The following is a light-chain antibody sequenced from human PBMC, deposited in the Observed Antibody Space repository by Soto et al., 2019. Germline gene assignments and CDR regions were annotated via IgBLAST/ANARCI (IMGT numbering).Light chain of an antibody. V-gene: IGKV3-11*01. CDR3: LQRTNWPRT. CDR2: DAS. J-gene: IGKJ1*01. Sequence: EIVLTQSPATLSLSPRERATLSCRASQSVSSHLGWYQQKPGQAPRLLIYDASNRATGIPARFSGSGSGTYFTLTISSLEPEDVAVYYCLQRTNWPRTFGQGTKVEIK. CDR1: QSVSSH.